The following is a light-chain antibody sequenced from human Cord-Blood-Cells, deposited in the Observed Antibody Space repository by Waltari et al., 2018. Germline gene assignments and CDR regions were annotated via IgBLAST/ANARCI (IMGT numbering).Light chain of an antibody. Sequence: SYELTQPPSVSVSPGQTASITCSGDKLGDKYACWYQQKPGQSPVLVIYQDSRRPQGSPRRFSGSNSGNTATLTISGTQAMEEADYYCQAWDGSTWVFGGGTKLTVL. V-gene: IGLV3-1*01. CDR1: KLGDKY. J-gene: IGLJ3*02. CDR3: QAWDGSTWV. CDR2: QDS.